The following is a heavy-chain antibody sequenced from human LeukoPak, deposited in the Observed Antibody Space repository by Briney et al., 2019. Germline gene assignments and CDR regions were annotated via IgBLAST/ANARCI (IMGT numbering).Heavy chain of an antibody. CDR3: VKDGESYYDILTGYSPDY. V-gene: IGHV3-64D*06. CDR2: ISSNGGST. Sequence: GGSLRLSCSASGFTFSSYAMHWVRQAPGKGLEYVSAISSNGGSTYYADSVKGRFTISRDNSKSTLYLQMSSLRAEDTAVYYCVKDGESYYDILTGYSPDYWGQGTLVTVSS. J-gene: IGHJ4*02. D-gene: IGHD3-9*01. CDR1: GFTFSSYA.